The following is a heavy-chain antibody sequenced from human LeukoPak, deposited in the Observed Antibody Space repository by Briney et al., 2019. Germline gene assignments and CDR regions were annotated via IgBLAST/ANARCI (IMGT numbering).Heavy chain of an antibody. CDR1: SASIDAYY. D-gene: IGHD6-13*01. CDR2: THNNGDS. Sequence: SETLSLTCTVSSASIDAYYCGWIRQPPGKGLEWIGYTHNNGDSNYNPSLKSRLTISVDTSKNEVSLVLTSVTAADTALYYCARQPGGTAAFDIWAQGTMVTVSA. J-gene: IGHJ3*02. V-gene: IGHV4-59*08. CDR3: ARQPGGTAAFDI.